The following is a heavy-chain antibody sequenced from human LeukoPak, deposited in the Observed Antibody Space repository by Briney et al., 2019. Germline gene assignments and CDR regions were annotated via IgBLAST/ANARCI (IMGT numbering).Heavy chain of an antibody. CDR3: ARYYYDSSGYLYYYYYMDV. Sequence: ASVKVPCKASGYTFTSYGISWVRQAPGQGLEWMGWISAYNGNTNYAQKLQGRVTMTTDTSTSTAYMELRSLRSDDTAVYYCARYYYDSSGYLYYYYYMDVWGKGTTVTVSS. V-gene: IGHV1-18*01. D-gene: IGHD3-22*01. CDR2: ISAYNGNT. CDR1: GYTFTSYG. J-gene: IGHJ6*03.